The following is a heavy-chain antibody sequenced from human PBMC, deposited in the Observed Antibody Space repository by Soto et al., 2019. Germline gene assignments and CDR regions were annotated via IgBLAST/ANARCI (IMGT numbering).Heavy chain of an antibody. Sequence: ASVKVSCKASGYTFNTFGINWVRQAPGQGLEWMGGMNTYSGRTEYAQKFQGRVTMSTDESTSTAYMELSSLRSEDTAVYYCARAPGYSYGEYYCDYWG. V-gene: IGHV1-18*01. D-gene: IGHD5-18*01. CDR1: GYTFNTFG. CDR2: MNTYSGRT. J-gene: IGHJ4*01. CDR3: ARAPGYSYGEYYCDY.